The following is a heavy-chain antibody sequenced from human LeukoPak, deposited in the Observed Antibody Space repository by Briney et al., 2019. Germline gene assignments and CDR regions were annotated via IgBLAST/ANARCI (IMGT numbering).Heavy chain of an antibody. V-gene: IGHV1-18*01. CDR1: GYTFTNYG. CDR2: ISTYNGYT. D-gene: IGHD5-18*01. J-gene: IGHJ4*02. Sequence: ASVKVSCKASGYTFTNYGISWVRQAPGAGLEWMGWISTYNGYTNYGQKFQGKVTMTTDTSTSTAYMELRSLTSDDTAVYYCARAPRGYSASHVVYWGQGTLVTVSS. CDR3: ARAPRGYSASHVVY.